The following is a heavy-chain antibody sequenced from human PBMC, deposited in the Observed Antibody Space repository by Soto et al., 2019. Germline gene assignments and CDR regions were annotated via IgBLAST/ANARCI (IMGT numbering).Heavy chain of an antibody. Sequence: GASVKVSCKASGYTFTGYYMHWVRQAPGQGLEWMGWINPNSGGTNYAQKFQGWVTMTRDTSISTAYMELSRLRSDDTAVYYCARGGSSGWYVPENWFDPWGQGTLVTV. V-gene: IGHV1-2*04. D-gene: IGHD6-19*01. J-gene: IGHJ5*02. CDR1: GYTFTGYY. CDR3: ARGGSSGWYVPENWFDP. CDR2: INPNSGGT.